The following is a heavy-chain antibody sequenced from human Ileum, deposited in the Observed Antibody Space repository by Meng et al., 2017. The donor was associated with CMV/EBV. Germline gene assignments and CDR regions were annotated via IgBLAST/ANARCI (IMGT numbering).Heavy chain of an antibody. D-gene: IGHD2-2*01. Sequence: ISSDDYCWSWIRQPPGNGLEWIGFIKYSGRTYYNPSLTSRVTISLDTSENHFSLRLGSVTAADTAVYYCARTQDCSTTSCYTGFDPWGQGTLVTVSS. V-gene: IGHV4-30-4*08. J-gene: IGHJ5*02. CDR3: ARTQDCSTTSCYTGFDP. CDR2: IKYSGRT. CDR1: ISSDDYC.